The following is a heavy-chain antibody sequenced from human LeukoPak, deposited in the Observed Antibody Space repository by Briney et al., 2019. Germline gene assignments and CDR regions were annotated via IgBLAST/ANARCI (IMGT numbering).Heavy chain of an antibody. Sequence: SQTLSLTCTVSGGPISSGGYYWSWIRQHPGKGLEWIGYIYYSGSTYYNPSLKSRVTISVDTSKNQFSLKLSSVTAADTAVYYCARAQDFVVVPAASHFDYWGQGTLVTVSS. CDR1: GGPISSGGYY. D-gene: IGHD2-2*01. J-gene: IGHJ4*02. CDR3: ARAQDFVVVPAASHFDY. V-gene: IGHV4-31*03. CDR2: IYYSGST.